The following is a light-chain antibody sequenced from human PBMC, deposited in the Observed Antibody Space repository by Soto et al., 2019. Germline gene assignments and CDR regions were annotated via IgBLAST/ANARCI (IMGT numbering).Light chain of an antibody. Sequence: QSALTQPPSVSGSPGQSVTISCTGTSSDVGSYNRVSWYQQPPGTAPKLMIYEVSNRPSGVPDRFSGSKSGNTASLTISGLQAEDEADYYCSSYTCSSLWVFGGGTKLTVL. CDR3: SSYTCSSLWV. CDR2: EVS. J-gene: IGLJ3*02. CDR1: SSDVGSYNR. V-gene: IGLV2-18*02.